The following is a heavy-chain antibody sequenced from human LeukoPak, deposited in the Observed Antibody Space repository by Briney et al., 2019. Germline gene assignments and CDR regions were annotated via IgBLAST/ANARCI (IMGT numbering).Heavy chain of an antibody. CDR3: AQELRFLEWTPFDY. J-gene: IGHJ4*02. D-gene: IGHD3-3*01. V-gene: IGHV3-23*01. CDR2: ISGSGGST. Sequence: GCLRLSRAASGFTPSSYATSWVRQAPGKGLEWVSAISGSGGSTYYADSVKGRFTISRDNSKNTLYLQMKSLRAEDTAVYYCAQELRFLEWTPFDYWGQGTLVTVSS. CDR1: GFTPSSYA.